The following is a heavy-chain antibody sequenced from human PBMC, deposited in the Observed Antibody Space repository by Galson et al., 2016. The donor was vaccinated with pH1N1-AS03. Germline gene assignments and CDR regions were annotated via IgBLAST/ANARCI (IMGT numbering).Heavy chain of an antibody. CDR1: GGSFGGYY. V-gene: IGHV4-34*01. CDR3: ASHGDYFAGRDY. J-gene: IGHJ4*02. CDR2: INHSGST. D-gene: IGHD4-17*01. Sequence: LSLTCGVYGGSFGGYYWSWIRQPPGKGLEWLGEINHSGSTNYNPSLKSRVTISRDTSKKQFSLNLSSVTAADTAVYYCASHGDYFAGRDYWGQGILVTVSS.